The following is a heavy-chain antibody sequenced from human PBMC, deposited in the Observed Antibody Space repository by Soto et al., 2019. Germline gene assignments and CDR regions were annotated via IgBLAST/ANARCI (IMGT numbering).Heavy chain of an antibody. CDR1: GDSISNLDYF. J-gene: IGHJ5*01. CDR2: IYKSATT. Sequence: PSETLSLTCSVSGDSISNLDYFWAWIRQPPGQALEYIGYIYKSATTYYNPSFESRVAISVDTSKSQFSLNVTSVTAADTAVYFCARGRYCLTGRCFPNWFDSWGQGAPVT. V-gene: IGHV4-30-4*01. D-gene: IGHD7-27*01. CDR3: ARGRYCLTGRCFPNWFDS.